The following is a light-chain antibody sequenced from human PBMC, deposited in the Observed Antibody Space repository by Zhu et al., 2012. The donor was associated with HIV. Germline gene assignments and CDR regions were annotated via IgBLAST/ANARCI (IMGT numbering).Light chain of an antibody. CDR3: QQYYSTPR. CDR2: AAS. J-gene: IGKJ1*01. V-gene: IGKV1-NL1*01. CDR1: QGISNS. Sequence: DIQMTQSPSSLSASVGDRVSITCRASQGISNSLAWHQQKPGKAPKLLLYAASTLKSGVPSRFSGSASGTHYTLTINSLQPDDFATYYCQQYYSTPRFGQGTKVEIK.